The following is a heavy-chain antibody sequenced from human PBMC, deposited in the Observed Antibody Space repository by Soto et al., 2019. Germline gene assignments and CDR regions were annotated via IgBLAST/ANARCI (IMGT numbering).Heavy chain of an antibody. CDR1: GYTFTSYG. V-gene: IGHV1-18*01. D-gene: IGHD1-1*01. J-gene: IGHJ4*02. CDR3: ARGRYGDY. Sequence: QVHLVQSGAEVKKPGASVKVSCKGSGYTFTSYGITWVRQAPGQGLEWMGWISAHNGNTNYAQKPQGTCTVTSDTSTSTAYMELRSLRSDDTAVYYCARGRYGDYWGQGALVTVSS. CDR2: ISAHNGNT.